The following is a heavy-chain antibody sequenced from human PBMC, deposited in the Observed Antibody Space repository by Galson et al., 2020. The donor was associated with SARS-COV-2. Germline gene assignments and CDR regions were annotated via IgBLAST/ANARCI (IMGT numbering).Heavy chain of an antibody. CDR1: GGSISTGYNS. J-gene: IGHJ2*01. D-gene: IGHD6-13*01. CDR3: ARVIAAGDWYFDL. Sequence: SETLSLTCAVSGGSISTGYNSWSGLRQPPGKGLDVIAYIYHSGSTYYNPSLASRVTISVDRSKKQFSLKLTSVTAADTAGYYCARVIAAGDWYFDLRGRGTLVTVYS. CDR2: IYHSGST. V-gene: IGHV4-30-2*01.